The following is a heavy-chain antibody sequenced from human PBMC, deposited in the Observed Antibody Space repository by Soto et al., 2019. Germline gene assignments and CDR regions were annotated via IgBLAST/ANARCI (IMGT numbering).Heavy chain of an antibody. D-gene: IGHD6-13*01. CDR3: AKTPGAHAAAVRGGGGYFDY. CDR2: ISGSGGST. V-gene: IGHV3-23*01. CDR1: GFTFSTYA. J-gene: IGHJ4*02. Sequence: EVQLLESGGGLVQPGGSLRVSCEASGFTFSTYAMSWVRQAPGKGLEWVSAISGSGGSTYYADSVKGRFTISRDNSKNTLYLQMNSLRADDTAVYYCAKTPGAHAAAVRGGGGYFDYWGQGTLVTVSS.